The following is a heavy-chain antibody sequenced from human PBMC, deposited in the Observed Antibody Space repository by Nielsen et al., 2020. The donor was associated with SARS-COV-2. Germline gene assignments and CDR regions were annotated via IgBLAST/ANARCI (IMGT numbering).Heavy chain of an antibody. D-gene: IGHD2-15*01. Sequence: GGSLRLSCAASGFTFSSYAMHWVRQAPGKGLEWVAVISYDGSNKYYADSVKGRFTISRDNSKNTLYLQMNSLRAEDTAVYYCARASSPFDYWGQGTLVTVSS. CDR1: GFTFSSYA. CDR3: ARASSPFDY. CDR2: ISYDGSNK. V-gene: IGHV3-30-3*01. J-gene: IGHJ4*02.